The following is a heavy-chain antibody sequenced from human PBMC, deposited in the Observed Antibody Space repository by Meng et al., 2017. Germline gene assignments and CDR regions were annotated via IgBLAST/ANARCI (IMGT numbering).Heavy chain of an antibody. D-gene: IGHD6-25*01. V-gene: IGHV1-2*06. Sequence: ASVKVSCKASGYTFPDYWLHWVRRAPGQGLEWMGRINPKSGDTHYAQRFQGRVTMTGDTSISTAYMELSGLRSDGTAMYYCEKDENLSAAGKLFGDCWGQGTRVTVSS. CDR1: GYTFPDYW. CDR2: INPKSGDT. J-gene: IGHJ4*02. CDR3: EKDENLSAAGKLFGDC.